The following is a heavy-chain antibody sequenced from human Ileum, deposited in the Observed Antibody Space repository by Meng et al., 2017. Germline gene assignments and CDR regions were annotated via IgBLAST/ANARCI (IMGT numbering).Heavy chain of an antibody. CDR2: ILRDGGTT. CDR3: AKDLINNVFAFDY. J-gene: IGHJ4*02. V-gene: IGHV3-64*02. Sequence: GGSLRLSCVDSGSTFTALPMHWVRLAPGKGLEYVSSILRDGGTTFYADYVKGRFTISRDNSENTLDLQMDSLRPDNMAVYYCAKDLINNVFAFDYWGQGTLVTVSS. D-gene: IGHD3-16*01. CDR1: GSTFTALP.